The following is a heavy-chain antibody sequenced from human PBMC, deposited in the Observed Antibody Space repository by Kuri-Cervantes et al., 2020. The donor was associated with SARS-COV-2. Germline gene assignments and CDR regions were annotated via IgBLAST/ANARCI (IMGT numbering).Heavy chain of an antibody. CDR2: INPNSGGT. Sequence: ASVKVSCKASGYTFTGYYMHWVRQAPGQGLEWMGWINPNSGGTNYAQNLQGRVTMTTDTSTNTAYKELRSLRSDDTAVYYCARHDDYGNFALDYWGQGTLVTVSS. D-gene: IGHD4-11*01. J-gene: IGHJ4*02. V-gene: IGHV1-2*02. CDR3: ARHDDYGNFALDY. CDR1: GYTFTGYY.